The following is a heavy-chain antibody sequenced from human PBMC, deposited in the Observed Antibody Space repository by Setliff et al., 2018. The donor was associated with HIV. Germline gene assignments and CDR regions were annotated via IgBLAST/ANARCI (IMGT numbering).Heavy chain of an antibody. Sequence: SETLSLTCTVSGDSISSGGYYWSWIRQLPGKGLEWIGYIYYSGATYYNPSLKNRVTISLDTSKSQFSLKLTSVTAADTALYYCASGRGAKGGYDYFGSWGQGTQVTVS. CDR3: ASGRGAKGGYDYFGS. CDR1: GDSISSGGYY. V-gene: IGHV4-31*03. CDR2: IYYSGAT. J-gene: IGHJ4*02. D-gene: IGHD5-12*01.